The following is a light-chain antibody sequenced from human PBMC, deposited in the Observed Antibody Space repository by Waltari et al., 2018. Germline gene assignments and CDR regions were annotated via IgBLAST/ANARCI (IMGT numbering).Light chain of an antibody. CDR3: QQYHSTPPWT. CDR1: QCIFNS. J-gene: IGKJ1*01. V-gene: IGKV1-NL1*01. CDR2: TAS. Sequence: DIQMTQSQSSLSASVGERVTITCWASQCIFNSLAWYQQKPGKAPKLLLYTASTLESGVPSRFSGSGSGTDYTLTISSLQPEDFATYYCQQYHSTPPWTFGQGTKVEIK.